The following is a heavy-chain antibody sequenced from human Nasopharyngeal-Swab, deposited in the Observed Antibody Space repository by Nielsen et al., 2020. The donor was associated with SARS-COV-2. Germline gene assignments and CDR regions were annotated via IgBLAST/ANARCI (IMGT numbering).Heavy chain of an antibody. J-gene: IGHJ4*02. CDR2: MNPNSGNT. CDR1: GYTFTSYD. Sequence: ASVKFSCKASGYTFTSYDINWVRQATGQGLEWMGWMNPNSGNTGYAQKFQGRVTMTRNTSISTAYMELSSLRSEDTAVYYCARGRRAPGAVAGTREYYFDYWGQGTLVTVSS. CDR3: ARGRRAPGAVAGTREYYFDY. V-gene: IGHV1-8*01. D-gene: IGHD6-19*01.